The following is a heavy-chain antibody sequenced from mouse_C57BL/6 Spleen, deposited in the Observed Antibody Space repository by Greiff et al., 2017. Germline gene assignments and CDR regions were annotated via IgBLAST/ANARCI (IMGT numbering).Heavy chain of an antibody. Sequence: EVKVVESEGGLVQPGSSMKLSCTASGFTFSDYYMAWVRQVPEKGLEWVANINYDGSSTYYLDSLKSRFIISRDNAKNILYLQMSSLKSEDTATYYCARDRPFAMDYWGQGTSVTVSS. V-gene: IGHV5-16*01. J-gene: IGHJ4*01. CDR3: ARDRPFAMDY. CDR1: GFTFSDYY. CDR2: INYDGSST.